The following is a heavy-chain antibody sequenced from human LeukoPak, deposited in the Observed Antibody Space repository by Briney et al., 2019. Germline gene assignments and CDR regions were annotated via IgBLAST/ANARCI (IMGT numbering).Heavy chain of an antibody. Sequence: GGSLRLSCAASGFTFSSYGMHWVRQAPGKGLEWVAVIWYDGSNRYYADSVKGRFTISRDNSKNTLYLQMNSLRAEGTAVYYCARDHSGWPFDYWGQGTLVTVSS. CDR2: IWYDGSNR. D-gene: IGHD6-19*01. J-gene: IGHJ4*02. CDR1: GFTFSSYG. V-gene: IGHV3-33*01. CDR3: ARDHSGWPFDY.